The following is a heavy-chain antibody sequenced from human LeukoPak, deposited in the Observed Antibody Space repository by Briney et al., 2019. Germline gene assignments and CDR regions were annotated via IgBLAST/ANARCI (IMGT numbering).Heavy chain of an antibody. V-gene: IGHV4-38-2*02. J-gene: IGHJ3*02. D-gene: IGHD1-26*01. Sequence: PSETLSLTCTVSGYSISSGYYWGWIRQPPGKGLEWIGSIYHSGSTYYNPSLKSRVTISVDTSKNQFSLKLSSVTAADTAVYHCARDGSYGSFDIWGQGTMVTVSS. CDR3: ARDGSYGSFDI. CDR2: IYHSGST. CDR1: GYSISSGYY.